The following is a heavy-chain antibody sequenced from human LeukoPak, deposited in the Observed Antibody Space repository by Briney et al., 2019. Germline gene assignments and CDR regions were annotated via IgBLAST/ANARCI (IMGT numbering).Heavy chain of an antibody. V-gene: IGHV1-46*01. J-gene: IGHJ4*02. CDR2: INPSGGST. CDR1: GYTFTSYY. Sequence: GASVKVSCKGSGYTFTSYYMHWGRNAPGQGMERMGRINPSGGSTSYAQKFQGRVTMTRDTSTSTVYMELSSLRSEDTAVYYCARDPGYSYGSCFDYWGQGTLVTVSS. D-gene: IGHD5-18*01. CDR3: ARDPGYSYGSCFDY.